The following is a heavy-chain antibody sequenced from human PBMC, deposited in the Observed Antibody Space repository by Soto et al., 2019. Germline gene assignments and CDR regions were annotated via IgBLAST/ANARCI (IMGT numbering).Heavy chain of an antibody. CDR1: GYTFTSYD. Sequence: GASVKVSCKASGYTFTSYDINWVRQATGQGLEWMGWMNPNSGNTGYAQKFQGRVTMTRNTSISTAYMELSSLRSEDTAVYYCATNTLSSSVVSDAFDIWGQGTMVTVSS. CDR3: ATNTLSSSVVSDAFDI. V-gene: IGHV1-8*01. J-gene: IGHJ3*02. CDR2: MNPNSGNT. D-gene: IGHD6-6*01.